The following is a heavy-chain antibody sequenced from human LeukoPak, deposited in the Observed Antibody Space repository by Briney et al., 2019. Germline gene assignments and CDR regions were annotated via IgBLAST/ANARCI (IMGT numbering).Heavy chain of an antibody. CDR1: GGSTSSYY. D-gene: IGHD2-15*01. CDR2: IYYSGTT. Sequence: SETLSLTCTVSGGSTSSYYWSWIRQPPGKGLEWIGYIYYSGTTNYNPSLKSRVTISADTSKNQFSLKLSSVTAADTAVYYCARDPGSWYFDYWGQGTLVTVSS. V-gene: IGHV4-59*01. CDR3: ARDPGSWYFDY. J-gene: IGHJ4*02.